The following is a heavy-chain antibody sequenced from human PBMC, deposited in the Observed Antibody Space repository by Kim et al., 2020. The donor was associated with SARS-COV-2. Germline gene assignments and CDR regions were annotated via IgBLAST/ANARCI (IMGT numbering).Heavy chain of an antibody. CDR3: AGEDSINWTSAYYFSMDV. D-gene: IGHD6-13*01. CDR2: IYYSGST. V-gene: IGHV4-39*02. J-gene: IGHJ6*02. Sequence: SETLSLTCTVSGGSISSSSYYWGWIRQPPGKGLEWIGSIYYSGSTYYNPSLKSRVTISVDTSKNQFSLKLSSVTAADTAVYYCAGEDSINWTSAYYFSMDVWGQGTTVTVSS. CDR1: GGSISSSSYY.